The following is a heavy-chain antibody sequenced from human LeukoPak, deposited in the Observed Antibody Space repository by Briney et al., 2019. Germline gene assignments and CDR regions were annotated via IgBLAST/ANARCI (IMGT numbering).Heavy chain of an antibody. CDR3: AKESNYDFWSGYFA. CDR1: GFTFSSYA. CDR2: ISGSGAST. D-gene: IGHD3-3*01. J-gene: IGHJ5*02. V-gene: IGHV3-23*01. Sequence: GGSLRLSCAASGFTFSSYAMGWVRRAPGKGLEWVSAISGSGASTYYADSAKGRFSISRDNSKNTLYLQMNSLRAEDTAVYYCAKESNYDFWSGYFAWGQGTLVTVSS.